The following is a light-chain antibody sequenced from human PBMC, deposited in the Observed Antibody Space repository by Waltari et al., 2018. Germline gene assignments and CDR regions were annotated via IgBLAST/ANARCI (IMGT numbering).Light chain of an antibody. CDR1: QDINNW. CDR2: GAS. J-gene: IGKJ4*01. CDR3: QQSYSTLSLT. V-gene: IGKV1D-12*01. Sequence: DIQMTQSPSSVSASVGDRVTITCRASQDINNWLAWYQQKPGKAPKLLIYGASNLQSGVPSRFSGSGSGTDFTLTISSLQPEDFATYYCQQSYSTLSLTFGGGTKVEIK.